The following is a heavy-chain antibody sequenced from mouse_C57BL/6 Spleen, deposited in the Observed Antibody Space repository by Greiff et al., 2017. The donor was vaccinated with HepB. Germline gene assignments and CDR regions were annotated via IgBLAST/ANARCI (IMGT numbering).Heavy chain of an antibody. V-gene: IGHV1-63*01. CDR1: GYTFTNYW. J-gene: IGHJ2*01. CDR3: ARLNYGYDGGVYFDY. D-gene: IGHD2-2*01. Sequence: VQLQQSGAELVRPGTSVKMSCKASGYTFTNYWIGWAKQRPGHGLEWIGEIYPGGGYTNYTEKFKGKVTLTADKSSSTAYMQFSRLTSEDSAIYYCARLNYGYDGGVYFDYWGQGTTLTVSS. CDR2: IYPGGGYT.